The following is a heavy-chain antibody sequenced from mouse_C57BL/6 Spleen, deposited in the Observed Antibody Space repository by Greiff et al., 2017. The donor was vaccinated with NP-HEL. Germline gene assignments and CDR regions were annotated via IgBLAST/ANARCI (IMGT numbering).Heavy chain of an antibody. V-gene: IGHV1-80*01. CDR3: ARRGLLRYFDV. CDR1: GYAFSSYW. J-gene: IGHJ1*03. CDR2: IYPGDGDT. D-gene: IGHD2-3*01. Sequence: QVQLKESGAELVKPGASLKISCKASGYAFSSYWMNWVKQRPGKGLEWIGQIYPGDGDTNYNGKFKGKATLTADKSSSTAYMQLSSLTSEDSAVYFCARRGLLRYFDVWGTGTTVTVSS.